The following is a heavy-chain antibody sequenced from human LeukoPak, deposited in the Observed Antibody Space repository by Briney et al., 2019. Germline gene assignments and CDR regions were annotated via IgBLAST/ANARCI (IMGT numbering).Heavy chain of an antibody. D-gene: IGHD3-10*01. CDR1: GFTFSDYG. CDR3: VRASGSFDY. CDR2: IWSDGSNK. Sequence: GGSLRLTCAASGFTFSDYGIHWVRQAPGKGLEWVAVIWSDGSNKYYADSVKGRFTISRDNSKKTLYLQMNSLRVEDTAVYYCVRASGSFDYWGQGTLVTVSS. V-gene: IGHV3-33*01. J-gene: IGHJ4*02.